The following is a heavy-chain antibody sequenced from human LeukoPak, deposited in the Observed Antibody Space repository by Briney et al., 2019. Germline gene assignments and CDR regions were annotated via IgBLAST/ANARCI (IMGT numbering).Heavy chain of an antibody. V-gene: IGHV3-23*01. CDR2: FNPSSGST. CDR3: AKEHMAAAVYYFDY. J-gene: IGHJ4*02. Sequence: PGGSLRLSCAASGLTFSSYAMSWVRQAPGKGLEWVSSFNPSSGSTYYADSVKGRFTISEDKSKNTLYLQMNSLRAEDTALYYCAKEHMAAAVYYFDYWGQGTLVTVSS. D-gene: IGHD6-13*01. CDR1: GLTFSSYA.